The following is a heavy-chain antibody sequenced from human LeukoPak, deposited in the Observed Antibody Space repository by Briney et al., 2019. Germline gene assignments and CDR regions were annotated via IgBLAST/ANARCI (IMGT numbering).Heavy chain of an antibody. CDR2: IYYSGST. Sequence: SETLSLTCTVSGGSISSYYWSWIRQPPGKGLEWIGYIYYSGSTDYNPSLKSRVTISLDTSKNQFSLRLSSVTAADTAAYYCARDAEMATPYYFAVDVWGQGTTVTVSS. V-gene: IGHV4-59*01. D-gene: IGHD5-24*01. J-gene: IGHJ6*02. CDR1: GGSISSYY. CDR3: ARDAEMATPYYFAVDV.